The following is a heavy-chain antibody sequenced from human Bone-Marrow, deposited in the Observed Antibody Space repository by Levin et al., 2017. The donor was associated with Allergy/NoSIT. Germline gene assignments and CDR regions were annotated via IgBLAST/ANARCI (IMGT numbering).Heavy chain of an antibody. CDR1: GFSFSSHW. CDR2: INQVGSEK. V-gene: IGHV3-7*01. J-gene: IGHJ4*02. Sequence: GGSLRLSCAASGFSFSSHWMSLVRQAPGKGLEWVANINQVGSEKYYVDSVKGRFTTSRDNAKNSLYLQMNSLRAEDTAVYYCARDGVDAGVYFDYWGQGTLVTVSS. D-gene: IGHD2-15*01. CDR3: ARDGVDAGVYFDY.